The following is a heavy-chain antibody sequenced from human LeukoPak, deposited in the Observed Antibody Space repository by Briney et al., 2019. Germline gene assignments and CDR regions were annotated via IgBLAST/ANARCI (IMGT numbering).Heavy chain of an antibody. CDR1: GGSISSGSYY. D-gene: IGHD1-26*01. CDR3: ARVGGSYSFIFDY. J-gene: IGHJ4*02. CDR2: VSTSGTT. V-gene: IGHV4-61*02. Sequence: SQTLSLTCTVSGGSISSGSYYWSWIRQPAGKRLEWIGCVSTSGTTNYNPSLKSRVTILVDTSKNQFSLKLSSVTAADTAVYYCARVGGSYSFIFDYWGQGTLVTVSP.